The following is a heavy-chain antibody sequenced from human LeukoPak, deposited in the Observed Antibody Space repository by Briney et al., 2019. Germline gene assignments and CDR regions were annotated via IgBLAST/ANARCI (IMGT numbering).Heavy chain of an antibody. CDR3: ARDSDTAPFDP. V-gene: IGHV1-69*04. J-gene: IGHJ5*02. CDR2: IIPILGIA. D-gene: IGHD5-18*01. CDR1: GGTFSSYT. Sequence: SVKVYCKASGGTFSSYTISWVRQAPGQGLEWMGRIIPILGIANYAQKFQGRVTITADKSTSTAYMELSSLRSEDTAVYYCARDSDTAPFDPWGQGTLVTVSS.